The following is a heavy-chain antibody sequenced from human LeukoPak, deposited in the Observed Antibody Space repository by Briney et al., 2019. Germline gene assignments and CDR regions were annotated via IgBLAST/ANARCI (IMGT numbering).Heavy chain of an antibody. J-gene: IGHJ4*02. CDR1: GFTFSSYA. D-gene: IGHD7-27*01. V-gene: IGHV3-23*01. CDR3: AKDRKLGTYFDY. Sequence: PGGSLRLSCAASGFTFSSYATSWVRQAPGKGLEWVSAISGSGGSTYYADSVKGRFTISRDNSKNTLYLQMNSLRAEDTAVYYCAKDRKLGTYFDYWGQGTLVTVSS. CDR2: ISGSGGST.